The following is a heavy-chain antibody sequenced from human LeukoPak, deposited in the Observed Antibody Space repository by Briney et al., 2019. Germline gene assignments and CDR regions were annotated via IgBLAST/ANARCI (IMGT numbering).Heavy chain of an antibody. J-gene: IGHJ5*02. V-gene: IGHV3-48*04. CDR1: GFTFSSYS. Sequence: GGSLRLSCAASGFTFSSYSMNWVRQAPGKGLEWVSYISSSSSTINYADSVKGRFTISRDNAKNSLYLQMNSLRAEDTAVYYCARDRGSSFRWFDPWGQGTLVTVSS. CDR2: ISSSSSTI. CDR3: ARDRGSSFRWFDP. D-gene: IGHD5-24*01.